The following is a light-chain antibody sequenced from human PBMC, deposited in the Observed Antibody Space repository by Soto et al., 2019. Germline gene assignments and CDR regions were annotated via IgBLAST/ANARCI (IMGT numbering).Light chain of an antibody. CDR1: QTIYSN. CDR2: RSS. Sequence: IGMTQSPATLSVSPGERATLSCRASQTIYSNVAWYQQRPGQPPRLLIYRSSSRATGIPARFSGSGSGTEFTLTISSLQSEDFAVYYCQQRRSWQVTFGQGTRLEI. V-gene: IGKV3-15*01. J-gene: IGKJ5*01. CDR3: QQRRSWQVT.